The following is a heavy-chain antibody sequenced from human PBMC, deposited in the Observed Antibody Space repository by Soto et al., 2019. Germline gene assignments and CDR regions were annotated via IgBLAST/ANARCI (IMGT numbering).Heavy chain of an antibody. CDR1: GGSFSSNP. J-gene: IGHJ4*02. D-gene: IGHD5-18*01. CDR3: ARGGRAYSSAPRFYFDY. CDR2: IIPIFAAV. Sequence: QVQLVQSGSEVKKPGSSVKVSCKASGGSFSSNPISWVRQAPGQGLEWMAGIIPIFAAVHYAQKFQGRVTITANESTSQAYLELTRLRSEVAAVYFCARGGRAYSSAPRFYFDYWGQGTLVAVS. V-gene: IGHV1-69*01.